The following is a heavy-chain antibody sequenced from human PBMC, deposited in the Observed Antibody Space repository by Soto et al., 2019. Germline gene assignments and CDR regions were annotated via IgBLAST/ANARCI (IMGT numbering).Heavy chain of an antibody. Sequence: SVKVSCKASGGTFSSYAISWVRQAPGQGLEWMGGIIPIFGTANYAQKFQGRVTITADESTSTAYMELSSLRSEDTAVYYCARDRKGQSMSSWNDGVSYYYGMDVWGQGTTVTVSS. CDR1: GGTFSSYA. V-gene: IGHV1-69*13. D-gene: IGHD1-1*01. CDR2: IIPIFGTA. CDR3: ARDRKGQSMSSWNDGVSYYYGMDV. J-gene: IGHJ6*02.